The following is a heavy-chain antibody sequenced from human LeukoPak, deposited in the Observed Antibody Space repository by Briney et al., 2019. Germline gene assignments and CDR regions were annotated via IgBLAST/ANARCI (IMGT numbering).Heavy chain of an antibody. CDR2: IYWNDDK. V-gene: IGHV2-5*01. CDR1: GFSLGTPGVG. CDR3: ARRREMATLVYAFDI. D-gene: IGHD5-24*01. J-gene: IGHJ3*02. Sequence: SGPTLVKAPQTLTLTCTFSGFSLGTPGVGVGWIRQPPGKALEWLSLIYWNDDKRYSPSLKSRLTITKDTSKNQVVLTMTNMDPGDTATYYCARRREMATLVYAFDIWGQGTMVTVSS.